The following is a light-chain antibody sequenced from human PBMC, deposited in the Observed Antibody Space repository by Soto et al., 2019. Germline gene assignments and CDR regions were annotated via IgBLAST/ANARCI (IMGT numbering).Light chain of an antibody. J-gene: IGLJ3*02. V-gene: IGLV2-14*01. CDR1: NRDVGSYNL. Sequence: HSALTQPASVSGSPGQSITIACTGTNRDVGSYNLVSWYQQRPGEAPKLIISEVRNRPSGISYRFTGSKSGNTASLTISGLQAEDEADYYCSSYTTTSTLVFGGGTKVTVL. CDR3: SSYTTTSTLV. CDR2: EVR.